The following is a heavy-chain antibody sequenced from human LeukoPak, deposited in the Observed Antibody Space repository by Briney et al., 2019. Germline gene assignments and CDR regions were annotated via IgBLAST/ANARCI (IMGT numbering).Heavy chain of an antibody. V-gene: IGHV4-59*01. D-gene: IGHD3-10*01. Sequence: AGGSLRLSCAASGFTFSSYSMNWVRQAPGKGLEWIGYIYFSGNSNYNPSLKSRVTISVDASKNQFSLKLTSVTAADTAVYYCARDSGTTGEVKFDPWGQGTLVTVSS. J-gene: IGHJ5*02. CDR3: ARDSGTTGEVKFDP. CDR1: GFTFSSYS. CDR2: IYFSGNS.